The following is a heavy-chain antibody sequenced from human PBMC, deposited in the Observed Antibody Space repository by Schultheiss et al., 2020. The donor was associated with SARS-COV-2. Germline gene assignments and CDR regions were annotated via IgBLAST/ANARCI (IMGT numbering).Heavy chain of an antibody. D-gene: IGHD4-23*01. CDR1: GGTFSSYA. V-gene: IGHV1-69*04. Sequence: SVKVSCKASGGTFSSYAISWVRQAPGQGLEWMGRIIPILGIANYAQKFQGRVTITADKSTSTAYMELSSLRSEDTAVYYCAGEADYGGNSDAFDIWGQGTMVTVSS. CDR2: IIPILGIA. CDR3: AGEADYGGNSDAFDI. J-gene: IGHJ3*02.